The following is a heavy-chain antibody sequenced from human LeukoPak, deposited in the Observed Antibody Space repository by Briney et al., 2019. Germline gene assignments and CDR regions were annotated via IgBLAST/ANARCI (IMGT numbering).Heavy chain of an antibody. J-gene: IGHJ3*02. Sequence: SVKVSCKASGGTFSSYAISWVRQAPGQGLEWMGRIIPILGIANYAQKFQGRVTITADKSTSTAYMELSSLRSEDTAVYYCARDYEYSYGALNAFDIWGQGTMVTVSS. CDR1: GGTFSSYA. CDR2: IIPILGIA. V-gene: IGHV1-69*04. D-gene: IGHD5-18*01. CDR3: ARDYEYSYGALNAFDI.